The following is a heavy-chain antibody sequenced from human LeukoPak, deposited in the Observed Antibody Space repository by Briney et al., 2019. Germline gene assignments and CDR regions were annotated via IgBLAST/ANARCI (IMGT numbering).Heavy chain of an antibody. J-gene: IGHJ4*02. CDR1: GYTFTSYD. CDR2: MNPNSGNT. CDR3: ARAHCTGGFCPALY. V-gene: IGHV1-8*01. Sequence: GASVKVSCKASGYTFTSYDINWVRQAAGQGLEWLGWMNPNSGNTGYAQQFQGRVTMTRSTSISTAYMELSSPKSEDTAVYYCARAHCTGGFCPALYWGQGTLVTVSS. D-gene: IGHD2-8*02.